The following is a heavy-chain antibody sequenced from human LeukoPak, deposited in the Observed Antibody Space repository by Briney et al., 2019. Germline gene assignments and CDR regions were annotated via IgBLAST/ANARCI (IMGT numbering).Heavy chain of an antibody. CDR3: SRESGAFSPFGY. D-gene: IGHD1-26*01. CDR2: ISLSGRT. CDR1: GGSISRTNW. V-gene: IGHV4-4*02. J-gene: IGHJ4*02. Sequence: SETLSLTCDVSGGSISRTNWWSWARQSPGQGLEWIGEISLSGRTYYNPSLQSRVTMSLDESKNQLSLDLASVTAADTAVYYCSRESGAFSPFGYWGQGTLVTVHS.